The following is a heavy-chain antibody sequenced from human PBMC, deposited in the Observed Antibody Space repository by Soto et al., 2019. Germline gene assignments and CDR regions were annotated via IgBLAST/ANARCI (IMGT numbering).Heavy chain of an antibody. CDR1: VGSISSGGYY. CDR3: ARTSSWYVEVNWCDP. V-gene: IGHV4-31*03. D-gene: IGHD6-13*01. J-gene: IGHJ5*02. CDR2: IYYSGST. Sequence: QVQLQESGPGLVKPSQTLSLTCTVSVGSISSGGYYWSWIRQHPGKGLEWIGYIYYSGSTYYNPSLKSRVTISGDTSKNQFSLKLSSVTAADTAVYYCARTSSWYVEVNWCDPWGQGTLVTVSS.